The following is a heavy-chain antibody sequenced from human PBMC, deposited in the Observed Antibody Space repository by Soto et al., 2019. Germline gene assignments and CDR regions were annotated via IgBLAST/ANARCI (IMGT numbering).Heavy chain of an antibody. Sequence: GGSLRLSCAASGFTFSDYQMSWIRQAPGKGLEWVSYISSSGDITYYADSVKGRFTISRDNAKNSLYLQMNSLRAEDTAVYYCARDLGYYASSGYFDYWGQGTLVTVSS. CDR3: ARDLGYYASSGYFDY. CDR2: ISSSGDIT. V-gene: IGHV3-11*01. CDR1: GFTFSDYQ. J-gene: IGHJ4*02. D-gene: IGHD3-22*01.